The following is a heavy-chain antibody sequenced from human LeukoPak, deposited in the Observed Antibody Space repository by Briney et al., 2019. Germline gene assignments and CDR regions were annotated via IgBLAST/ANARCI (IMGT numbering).Heavy chain of an antibody. J-gene: IGHJ4*02. CDR1: GYTLTSYY. CDR3: ARQGYGGHSRGAADY. D-gene: IGHD4-23*01. CDR2: INPSGGST. Sequence: GASVKVSCKASGYTLTSYYMDWVRQAPGQGLEWMGIINPSGGSTSYAQKFQGRLTMTRDMSTSTVYMELSSLRSEDTAVYYCARQGYGGHSRGAADYWGQGTLVTVSS. V-gene: IGHV1-46*01.